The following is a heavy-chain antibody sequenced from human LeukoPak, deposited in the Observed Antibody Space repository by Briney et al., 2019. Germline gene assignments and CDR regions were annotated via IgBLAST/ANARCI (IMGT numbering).Heavy chain of an antibody. Sequence: SETLSLTCTVSGGSISSYYWSWIRQPAGKGLEWIGRIYTSGSTNYNPSLKSRVTMSVDTSKNQFSLKLSSVTAADTAVYYCARGPRSGGRYYFDYWGRGTLVTVSS. J-gene: IGHJ4*02. CDR3: ARGPRSGGRYYFDY. V-gene: IGHV4-4*07. D-gene: IGHD2-15*01. CDR2: IYTSGST. CDR1: GGSISSYY.